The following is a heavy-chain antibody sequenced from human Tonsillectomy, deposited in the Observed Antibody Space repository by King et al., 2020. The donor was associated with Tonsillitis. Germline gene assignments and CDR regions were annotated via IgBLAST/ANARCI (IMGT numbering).Heavy chain of an antibody. J-gene: IGHJ6*03. CDR2: IWYDGSNK. V-gene: IGHV3-33*01. CDR1: GFTFSSYG. CDR3: AGGDDSPYYYFYMDV. Sequence: VQLVESGGGVVQPGRSLRLSCAASGFTFSSYGMHWVRQAPGKGLEWVATIWYDGSNKYYADSVKGRFTISRDNSKNTLYLQMNSLRAEDTAVYYCAGGDDSPYYYFYMDVWGKGTTVTVSS. D-gene: IGHD3-3*01.